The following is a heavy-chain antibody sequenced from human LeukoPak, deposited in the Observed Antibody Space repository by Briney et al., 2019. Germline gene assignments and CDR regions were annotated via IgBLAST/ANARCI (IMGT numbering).Heavy chain of an antibody. CDR1: GFTFSSYA. D-gene: IGHD6-13*01. J-gene: IGHJ4*02. Sequence: GGSLRLSCAASGFTFSSYAMSWVRQAPGKGLEWVSAISGSGGSTYYADSVKGRFTISRDNSKNTLYLQMNSLRAEDTAVYYCAKDQGYSSSWYPARNALWGQGTLVTVSS. V-gene: IGHV3-23*01. CDR3: AKDQGYSSSWYPARNAL. CDR2: ISGSGGST.